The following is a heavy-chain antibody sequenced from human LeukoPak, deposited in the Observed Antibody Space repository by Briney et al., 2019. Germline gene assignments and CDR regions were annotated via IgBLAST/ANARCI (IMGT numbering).Heavy chain of an antibody. CDR1: GYIFTDYY. CDR2: INPNTGGT. V-gene: IGHV1-2*06. CDR3: ARVSYGNNATPFDF. D-gene: IGHD2-8*01. J-gene: IGHJ4*02. Sequence: GASVKVSCKASGYIFTDYYIHWARQAPGQGREWMGRINPNTGGTDYVQKFQGRVTMTRDTSLSTALMELSSLKSDDTAVYYCARVSYGNNATPFDFWGQGTLVTVSS.